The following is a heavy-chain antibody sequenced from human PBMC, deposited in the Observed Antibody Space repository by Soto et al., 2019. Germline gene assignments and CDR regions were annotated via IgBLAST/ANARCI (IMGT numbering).Heavy chain of an antibody. Sequence: QVQLQESGPGLVKPSQTLSLTCTVSGGSISSGDYYWSWIRQPPGKGLEWIGYIYYSGSTYYNPSLKSRVTISVDTSKNQFSLKLSSVTAADTAVYYCARDKVAVPAANYYYYGMDVWGQGTTVTVSS. D-gene: IGHD2-2*01. CDR1: GGSISSGDYY. CDR3: ARDKVAVPAANYYYYGMDV. J-gene: IGHJ6*02. V-gene: IGHV4-30-4*01. CDR2: IYYSGST.